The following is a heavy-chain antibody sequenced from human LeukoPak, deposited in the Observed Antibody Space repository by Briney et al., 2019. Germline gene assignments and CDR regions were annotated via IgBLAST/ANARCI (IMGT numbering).Heavy chain of an antibody. V-gene: IGHV3-15*01. CDR2: IKSKTDGGTT. J-gene: IGHJ3*02. Sequence: GGSLRLSCAASGFTFSNAWMSWVRQAPGKGLEWVGRIKSKTDGGTTDYAAAVKGRFSISRDDSKNTVYLPMNSLQTQDTAVYYCTTGDYYDSSGYPGFDDAFDIWGQGTMVTVSS. CDR1: GFTFSNAW. D-gene: IGHD3-22*01. CDR3: TTGDYYDSSGYPGFDDAFDI.